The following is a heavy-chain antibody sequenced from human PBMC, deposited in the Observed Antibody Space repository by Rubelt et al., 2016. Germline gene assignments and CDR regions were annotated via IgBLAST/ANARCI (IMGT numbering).Heavy chain of an antibody. V-gene: IGHV4-31*03. Sequence: QVQLQESGPGLVKPSQTLSLTCTVSGGSISSGGYYWSWIRQPPGKGLEWIGEINHSGSTYYNPSLKSRVTISVDTSKNQFSLKLSSVTAADTAVYYCARARASGWYNWFDPWGQGTLVTVSS. CDR1: GGSISSGGYY. D-gene: IGHD6-19*01. J-gene: IGHJ5*02. CDR3: ARARASGWYNWFDP. CDR2: INHSGST.